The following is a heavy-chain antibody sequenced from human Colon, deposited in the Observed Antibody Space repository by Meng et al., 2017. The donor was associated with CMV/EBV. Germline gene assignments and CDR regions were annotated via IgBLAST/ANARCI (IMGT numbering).Heavy chain of an antibody. Sequence: GESLKISYATSGFTFSSYTMHWVRQAPGKGLEWVSSISTSGTNIYYADSVKGRFTVSRDDARDSLYLQLNSLRAEDTALYYCARDKGFLGGTFDYWGQGTLVTVSS. CDR1: GFTFSSYT. CDR3: ARDKGFLGGTFDY. D-gene: IGHD1-26*01. V-gene: IGHV3-21*01. J-gene: IGHJ4*02. CDR2: ISTSGTNI.